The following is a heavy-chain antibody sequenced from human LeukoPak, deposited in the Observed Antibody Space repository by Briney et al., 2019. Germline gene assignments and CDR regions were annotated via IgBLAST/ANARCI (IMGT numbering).Heavy chain of an antibody. V-gene: IGHV4-39*01. J-gene: IGHJ5*02. CDR2: MPYDENVSDNEIP. D-gene: IGHD3-3*01. CDR1: GDSIRNSGWS. Sequence: SETLSLTCIVSGDSIRNSGWSWGWIRQPPGKGLEWIGTMPYDENVSDNEIPSYNPSLKRRVTISADASKNQLSLKVNSVTAADTASYYCARLTLTGVGGRGWFDAWGQGTLVIVSS. CDR3: ARLTLTGVGGRGWFDA.